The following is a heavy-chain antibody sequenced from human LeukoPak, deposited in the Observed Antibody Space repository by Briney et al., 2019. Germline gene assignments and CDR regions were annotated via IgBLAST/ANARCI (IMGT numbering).Heavy chain of an antibody. CDR2: TYGGGST. J-gene: IGHJ4*02. CDR3: AKDLVGYCSGGSCYRAGIFDY. CDR1: GFTVSNNY. Sequence: GGSLRLSCAASGFTVSNNYISWVRQPPGKGPEWVSVTYGGGSTYIDSVKGRFTISRDNSKNTLYLQMNSLRAEDTAVYYCAKDLVGYCSGGSCYRAGIFDYWGQGTLVTVSS. D-gene: IGHD2-15*01. V-gene: IGHV3-53*01.